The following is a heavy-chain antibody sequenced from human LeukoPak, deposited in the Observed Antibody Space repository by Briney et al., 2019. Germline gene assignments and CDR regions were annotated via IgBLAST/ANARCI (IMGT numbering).Heavy chain of an antibody. Sequence: ASVKVSCKASGGTFSSYTISWVRQAPGQGLEWMGRIIPILGIANYAQKFQGRVTITADKSTSTAYMELSSLRSEDTAVYYCARVGHYYYGSGSYSPYDAFDIWGQGTMVTVSS. V-gene: IGHV1-69*02. CDR3: ARVGHYYYGSGSYSPYDAFDI. J-gene: IGHJ3*02. D-gene: IGHD3-10*01. CDR2: IIPILGIA. CDR1: GGTFSSYT.